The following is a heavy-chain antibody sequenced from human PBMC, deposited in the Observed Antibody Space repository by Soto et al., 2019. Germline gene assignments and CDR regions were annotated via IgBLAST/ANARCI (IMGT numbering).Heavy chain of an antibody. CDR1: GYTFTGYY. J-gene: IGHJ6*02. Sequence: GASVKVSCKASGYTFTGYYMHWVRQAPGQGLEWMGWINPNSGGTNYAQKFQGRVTMTRDTSISTAYMELSSLRSEDSAVFYCARTDCSSTSCYNYYYYGMDVWGQGTTVTV. CDR2: INPNSGGT. CDR3: ARTDCSSTSCYNYYYYGMDV. V-gene: IGHV1-2*02. D-gene: IGHD2-2*01.